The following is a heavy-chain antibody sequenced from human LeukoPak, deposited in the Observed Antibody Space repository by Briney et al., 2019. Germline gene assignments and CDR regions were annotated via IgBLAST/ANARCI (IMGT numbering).Heavy chain of an antibody. CDR3: ARERYYYGSGWLRWLDP. CDR2: MNPNSGNT. V-gene: IGHV1-8*03. Sequence: ASVKVSCKASGYTFTSYDINWVRQATGQGLEWMGWMNPNSGNTGYAQKFQGRVTITRNTSISTAYMELSSLRSEDTAVYYCARERYYYGSGWLRWLDPWGQGTLVTVSS. CDR1: GYTFTSYD. J-gene: IGHJ5*02. D-gene: IGHD3-10*01.